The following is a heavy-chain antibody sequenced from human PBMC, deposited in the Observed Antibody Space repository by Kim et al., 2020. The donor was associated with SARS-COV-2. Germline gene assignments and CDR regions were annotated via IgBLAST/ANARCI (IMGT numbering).Heavy chain of an antibody. D-gene: IGHD2-2*01. J-gene: IGHJ6*02. V-gene: IGHV1-18*04. CDR1: GYTFTSYG. CDR2: ISAYNGNT. CDR3: ARGIVVVPAANVSYYYYGMDV. Sequence: ASVKVSCKASGYTFTSYGISWVRQAPGQGLEWMGWISAYNGNTNYAQKLQGTVTMTTDTSTSTAYMELRSLRSDDTAVYYCARGIVVVPAANVSYYYYGMDVWGQGTTVTVSS.